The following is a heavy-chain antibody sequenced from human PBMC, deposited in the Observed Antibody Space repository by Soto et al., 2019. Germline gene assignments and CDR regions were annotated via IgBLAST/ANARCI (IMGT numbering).Heavy chain of an antibody. V-gene: IGHV4-34*01. CDR1: GGSFSGYY. CDR3: ARDPYYDSSANTDY. Sequence: SETLSLTCAVYGGSFSGYYWSWIRQPPGKGLEWIGEINHSGSTNYNPSLKSRVTISVDTSKNQFSLKLSSVTAADTAVYYCARDPYYDSSANTDYWGQGTLVTVSS. CDR2: INHSGST. J-gene: IGHJ4*02. D-gene: IGHD3-22*01.